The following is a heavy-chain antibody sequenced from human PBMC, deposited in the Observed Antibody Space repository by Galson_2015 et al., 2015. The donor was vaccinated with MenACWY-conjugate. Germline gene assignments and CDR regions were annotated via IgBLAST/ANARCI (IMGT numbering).Heavy chain of an antibody. CDR2: IYYSGST. CDR3: ARHGPSWGYYFDY. D-gene: IGHD7-27*01. Sequence: SETLSLTCTISGGSISSYYWSWIRQPPGKGLEWIGYIYYSGSTNYNPSLKSRVTISVDTSKNQFSLKLSSVTAADTAVFYCARHGPSWGYYFDYWGQGTLVTVSS. CDR1: GGSISSYY. V-gene: IGHV4-59*08. J-gene: IGHJ4*02.